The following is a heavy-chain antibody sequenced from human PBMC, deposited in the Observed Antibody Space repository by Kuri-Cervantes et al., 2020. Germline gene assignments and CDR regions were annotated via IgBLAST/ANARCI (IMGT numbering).Heavy chain of an antibody. J-gene: IGHJ6*02. D-gene: IGHD1-26*01. CDR3: ARARIVGAPPYYYGMDV. V-gene: IGHV1-2*02. CDR2: IKPHSGGT. Sequence: ASVKVSCKASGYTLTGYYIHWVRQAPGQGLEWLGWIKPHSGGTNYAQKFQGRVTMTRDTSISTAYMEVSRLRSDDTAVYYCARARIVGAPPYYYGMDVWGQGTTVTVSS. CDR1: GYTLTGYY.